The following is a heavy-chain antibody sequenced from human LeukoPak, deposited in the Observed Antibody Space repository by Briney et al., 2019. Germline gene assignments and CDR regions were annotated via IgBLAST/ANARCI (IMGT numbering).Heavy chain of an antibody. Sequence: GGSLRLSCAASGFTFSSYEMNWVRQAPGKGLEWVSAISGSGGSAYYADSVKGRFTISRDNAKNSLYLQMNSLRAEDTAVYYCARDRGSAGDFDYWGQGTLVTVSS. D-gene: IGHD3-10*01. V-gene: IGHV3-48*03. J-gene: IGHJ4*02. CDR1: GFTFSSYE. CDR2: ISGSGGSA. CDR3: ARDRGSAGDFDY.